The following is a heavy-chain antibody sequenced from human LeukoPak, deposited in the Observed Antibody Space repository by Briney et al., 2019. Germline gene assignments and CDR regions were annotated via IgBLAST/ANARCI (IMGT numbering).Heavy chain of an antibody. CDR3: ARGQAARDY. CDR2: INHSGST. CDR1: GGSFSGYY. V-gene: IGHV4-34*01. J-gene: IGHJ4*02. D-gene: IGHD6-6*01. Sequence: SETLSLTCAVYGGSFSGYYWSWIRHPPGKGLEWIGEINHSGSTNYNPSLKSRVTISVDTSKNQFSLKLSSVTAADTAVYYCARGQAARDYWGQGTLVTVSS.